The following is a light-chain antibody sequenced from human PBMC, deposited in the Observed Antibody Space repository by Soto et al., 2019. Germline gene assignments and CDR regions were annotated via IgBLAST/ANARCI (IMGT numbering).Light chain of an antibody. V-gene: IGKV2-30*01. CDR1: QSLAYVDGNTY. CDR2: QVS. J-gene: IGKJ2*01. Sequence: DVVMTQSPLSLPVTLGQPASISCRSSQSLAYVDGNTYLNWFQQRPGQSPRRLIYQVSDRDSGVPDKFSGIGSGTDFTLKISRVETDDVGVYYFMQGTPCPPYTFGQGTKLEIK. CDR3: MQGTPCPPYT.